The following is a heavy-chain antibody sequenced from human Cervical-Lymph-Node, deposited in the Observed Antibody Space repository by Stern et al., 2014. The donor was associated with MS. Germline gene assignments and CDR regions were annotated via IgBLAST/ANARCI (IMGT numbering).Heavy chain of an antibody. CDR1: GFTFSTYA. J-gene: IGHJ4*02. CDR3: VRGGRGVGLEY. D-gene: IGHD3-10*01. Sequence: VQLVQSGGGVVQPGRSMSLSCVASGFTFSTYAMHWVRQAPGKGLEWVAFVSYDGTQRNSTDSVKARFTISRDNSKNTLYLHMNSLREEDTAVYFCVRGGRGVGLEYWGQGALVTVSS. V-gene: IGHV3-30-3*01. CDR2: VSYDGTQR.